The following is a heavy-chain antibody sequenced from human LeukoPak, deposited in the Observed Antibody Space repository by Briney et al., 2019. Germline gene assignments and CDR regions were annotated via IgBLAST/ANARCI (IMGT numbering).Heavy chain of an antibody. Sequence: ASVKVSCKVSGYTLTELAMHWVRQAPGKGLEWIGGVDPEKGETIYTQQLQGRLTMTEDTSTDTAYMELSSLTSEATAVYYCATPLGPLGLIPYYFDYWGQGTLVTVSS. V-gene: IGHV1-24*01. CDR2: VDPEKGET. CDR1: GYTLTELA. CDR3: ATPLGPLGLIPYYFDY. J-gene: IGHJ4*02. D-gene: IGHD2-21*01.